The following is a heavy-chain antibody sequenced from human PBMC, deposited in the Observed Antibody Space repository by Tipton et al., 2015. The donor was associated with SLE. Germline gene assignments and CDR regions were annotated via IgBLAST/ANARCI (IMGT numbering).Heavy chain of an antibody. D-gene: IGHD6-19*01. CDR1: GGSISNSSYY. Sequence: TLSLTCTVSGGSISNSSYYWGWIRQPPGKGLEWIGAINYSGGTYDNPSLNNRVTISVDTSRNQFSLKLSSVTAADTAVYYCAKGLGAYSSGWRYYYYYMDVWGKGTTVTVSS. V-gene: IGHV4-39*07. J-gene: IGHJ6*03. CDR3: AKGLGAYSSGWRYYYYYMDV. CDR2: INYSGGT.